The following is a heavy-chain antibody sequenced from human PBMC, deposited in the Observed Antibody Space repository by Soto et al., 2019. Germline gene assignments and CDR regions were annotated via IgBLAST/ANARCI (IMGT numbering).Heavy chain of an antibody. J-gene: IGHJ4*02. CDR1: GGTFSSYA. CDR3: AREYYYDSSGYYPVNLGY. V-gene: IGHV1-69*01. Sequence: QVQLVQSGAEVKKPGSSVKVSCKASGGTFSSYAISWVRQAPGQGLEWMGGSIPIFGTANYAQKFQGRVTITADESTSTAYMELSSLRSEDTAVYYCAREYYYDSSGYYPVNLGYWGQGTLVTVSS. CDR2: SIPIFGTA. D-gene: IGHD3-22*01.